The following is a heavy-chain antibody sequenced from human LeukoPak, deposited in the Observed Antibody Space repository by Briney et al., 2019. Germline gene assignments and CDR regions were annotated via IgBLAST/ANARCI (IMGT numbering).Heavy chain of an antibody. V-gene: IGHV3-48*04. J-gene: IGHJ4*02. CDR3: ARGYGGNYYYFDY. CDR1: GFTFSTYN. D-gene: IGHD1-26*01. CDR2: ISSSSSTI. Sequence: GGSLRLSCAASGFTFSTYNMNWVRQAPGKGLEWVSYISSSSSTIYYADSVKGRFTISRDNAKNSLYLQTNSLRADDTAVYYCARGYGGNYYYFDYWGQGTLVTVSS.